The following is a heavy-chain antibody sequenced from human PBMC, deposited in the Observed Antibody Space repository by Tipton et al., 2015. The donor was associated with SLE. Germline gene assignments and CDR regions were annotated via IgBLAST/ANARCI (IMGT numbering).Heavy chain of an antibody. CDR2: ISGSGGST. D-gene: IGHD2-15*01. CDR3: AKDGDRYCSGGSCRGNY. J-gene: IGHJ4*02. CDR1: GFTFGDYA. V-gene: IGHV3-23*01. Sequence: SLRLSCTASGFTFGDYAMSWVRQAPGKGLEWVSAISGSGGSTYYADSVKGRFTISRDNSKNTLYLQMNSLRAEDTAVYYCAKDGDRYCSGGSCRGNYWGQGTLVTVSS.